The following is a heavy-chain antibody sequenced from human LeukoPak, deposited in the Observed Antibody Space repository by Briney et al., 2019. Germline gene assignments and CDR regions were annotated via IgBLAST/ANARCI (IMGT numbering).Heavy chain of an antibody. CDR1: GYTFTSYG. CDR2: ISAYNGNT. CDR3: AADEDPDNWYFDL. J-gene: IGHJ2*01. V-gene: IGHV1-18*01. D-gene: IGHD3-22*01. Sequence: ASVKVSCKASGYTFTSYGISWVRQAPGQGLEWMGWISAYNGNTNYAQKLQGRVTMTTDTSTSTAYMELSSLRSEDTAVYYCAADEDPDNWYFDLWGRGTLVTVSS.